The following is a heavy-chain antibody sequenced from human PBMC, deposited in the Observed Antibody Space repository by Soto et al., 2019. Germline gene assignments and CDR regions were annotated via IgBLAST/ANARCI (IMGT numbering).Heavy chain of an antibody. J-gene: IGHJ6*02. D-gene: IGHD3-10*01. Sequence: EVQLLESGGGLVQPGGSLRLSCAASGFTFTNYAMSWVRQAPGKGLEWVSTISASGGSTYHADSVKGRFTISRDNSKNTLSMQMNRFRDEDTAEYYCAKDMRGSRSYYIYGMEVWGQGTTVTVS. CDR1: GFTFTNYA. CDR3: AKDMRGSRSYYIYGMEV. CDR2: ISASGGST. V-gene: IGHV3-23*01.